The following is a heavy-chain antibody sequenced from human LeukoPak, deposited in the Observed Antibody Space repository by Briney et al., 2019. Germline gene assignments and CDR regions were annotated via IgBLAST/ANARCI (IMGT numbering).Heavy chain of an antibody. D-gene: IGHD2-15*01. Sequence: PSETLSLTCTVSDGAIAGYSCSWIRQPPGKGLEWIGYIYYSGSTNYNPSLKSRVTMSVNTSKNQISLKLSSVTAADTAVYYCARGVVVTAGETFDYWGPGTLVTVSS. CDR3: ARGVVVTAGETFDY. J-gene: IGHJ4*02. CDR1: DGAIAGYS. CDR2: IYYSGST. V-gene: IGHV4-59*01.